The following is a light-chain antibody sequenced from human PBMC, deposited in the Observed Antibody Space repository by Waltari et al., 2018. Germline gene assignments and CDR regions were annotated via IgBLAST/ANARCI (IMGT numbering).Light chain of an antibody. Sequence: QSALTQPASASGSPGQSVTISCTGTSSDVGGYNYVSWYQQHPGNAPKPLITDVTKRPSGVPSRCGASKAGNTACLTVARLHADEEADYCCPSYAGSNGCVFGRGTRLTVL. CDR3: PSYAGSNGCV. J-gene: IGLJ1*01. CDR2: DVT. V-gene: IGLV2-8*01. CDR1: SSDVGGYNY.